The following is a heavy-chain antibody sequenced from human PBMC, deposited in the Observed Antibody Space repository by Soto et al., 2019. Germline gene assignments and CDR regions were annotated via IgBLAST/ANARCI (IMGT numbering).Heavy chain of an antibody. D-gene: IGHD1-1*01. Sequence: SDALSLTCTVSGDSIGSGNKYWSWIRQAPGKGLEGIVYVFSSGTTYYNPSLKSRLTRSLDTSQNQFSLKLNSVTAADTAVYFGARVPSRFDYYYGMDVWGQGTTVTVSS. V-gene: IGHV4-30-4*02. J-gene: IGHJ6*02. CDR2: VFSSGTT. CDR1: GDSIGSGNKY. CDR3: ARVPSRFDYYYGMDV.